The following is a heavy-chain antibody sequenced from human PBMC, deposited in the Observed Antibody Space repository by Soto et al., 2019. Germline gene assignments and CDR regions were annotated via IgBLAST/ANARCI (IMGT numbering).Heavy chain of an antibody. V-gene: IGHV4-39*02. Sequence: PSETLSLTCTVSGGAISTSSYYWGWIRQPPGKGLEWIGFIYYSGTTYYNPSLKSRVTISIDASHFSLRLSSVTAADTAVYYCARRIYGSGSSFDYWGQGIMVTVSS. CDR1: GGAISTSSYY. CDR3: ARRIYGSGSSFDY. CDR2: IYYSGTT. D-gene: IGHD3-10*01. J-gene: IGHJ4*02.